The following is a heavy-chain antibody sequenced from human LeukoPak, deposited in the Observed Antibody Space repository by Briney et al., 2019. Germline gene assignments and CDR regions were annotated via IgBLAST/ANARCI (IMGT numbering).Heavy chain of an antibody. D-gene: IGHD5-18*01. CDR3: ARGKYTAMVYYSYYYMDV. J-gene: IGHJ6*03. CDR1: GGSFSGYY. V-gene: IGHV4-34*01. Sequence: SETLSLTCAVYGGSFSGYYWSWIRQPPGKGLEWIGEINHSGSTNYNPSLMSRVTISVDTSKNQFSLKLSSVTAADTAVYYCARGKYTAMVYYSYYYMDVWGKGTTVTVSS. CDR2: INHSGST.